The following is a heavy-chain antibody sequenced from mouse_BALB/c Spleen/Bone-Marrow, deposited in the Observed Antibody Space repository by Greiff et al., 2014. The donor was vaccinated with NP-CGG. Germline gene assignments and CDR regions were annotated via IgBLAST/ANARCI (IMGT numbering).Heavy chain of an antibody. J-gene: IGHJ2*01. CDR2: IDPENGDT. Sequence: VQLKQSGAELVRSGASVKLSCTASGFNIKDYYMHWVKQRPEQGLEWIGWIDPENGDTEYAPKFQGKATVTADTSSNTAYLQLSSLTSEDTAVYYCNARGDYDFDYFDYWGQGTTLTVSS. CDR3: NARGDYDFDYFDY. D-gene: IGHD2-4*01. CDR1: GFNIKDYY. V-gene: IGHV14-4*02.